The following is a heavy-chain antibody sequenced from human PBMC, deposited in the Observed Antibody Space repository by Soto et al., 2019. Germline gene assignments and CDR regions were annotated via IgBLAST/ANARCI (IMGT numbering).Heavy chain of an antibody. CDR1: GFTFSSYW. J-gene: IGHJ4*02. Sequence: GGSLRLSCAASGFTFSSYWMHWVRQAPGKGLVWVSRINSDGSSTSYADSVKGRLTISRDNAKNALYLQMNSLRAEDTAVYYCARDFVYGLFDYWGQGTLVTVSS. CDR3: ARDFVYGLFDY. D-gene: IGHD4-17*01. V-gene: IGHV3-74*01. CDR2: INSDGSST.